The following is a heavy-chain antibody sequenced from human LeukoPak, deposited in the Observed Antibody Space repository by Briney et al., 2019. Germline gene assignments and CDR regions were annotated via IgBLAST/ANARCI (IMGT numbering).Heavy chain of an antibody. CDR2: ISYDGSNK. Sequence: PGGSLRLSSAASGFTFSSYAMHWVRQAPGKGLEWVAVISYDGSNKYYADSVKGRFTISRDNSKNTLYLQMNSLRAEDTAVYYCARDHGVVVGWFGPWGQGTLVTVSS. D-gene: IGHD2-21*01. V-gene: IGHV3-30*04. CDR3: ARDHGVVVGWFGP. J-gene: IGHJ5*02. CDR1: GFTFSSYA.